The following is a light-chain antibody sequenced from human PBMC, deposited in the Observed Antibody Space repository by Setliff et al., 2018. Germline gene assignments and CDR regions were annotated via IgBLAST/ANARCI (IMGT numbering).Light chain of an antibody. CDR3: SSYISSSTWL. CDR1: SSDVGGYNY. CDR2: DVS. J-gene: IGLJ3*02. V-gene: IGLV2-14*01. Sequence: QSVLTQPASVSGSPGQSITISCTGTSSDVGGYNYVSWYQQHPGKAPQLMIYDVSNRPSGVSNRFSGSKSGNTASLTISGLQAEDEADYYCSSYISSSTWLFGGGTKGTVL.